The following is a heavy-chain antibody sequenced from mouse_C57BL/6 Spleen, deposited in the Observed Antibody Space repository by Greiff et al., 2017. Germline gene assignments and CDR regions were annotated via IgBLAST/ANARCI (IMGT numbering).Heavy chain of an antibody. Sequence: VQLQQSGAELARPGASVKLSCKASGYTFTSYGISWVKQRTGQGLEWIGEVYPGSGSTYYNEKFKGKATLTADKSSSTVYMELRSLTSEDSAVYFCASHDYYYGSNLYYFDYWGQGTTLTVSS. CDR3: ASHDYYYGSNLYYFDY. CDR1: GYTFTSYG. CDR2: VYPGSGST. V-gene: IGHV1-81*01. J-gene: IGHJ2*01. D-gene: IGHD1-1*01.